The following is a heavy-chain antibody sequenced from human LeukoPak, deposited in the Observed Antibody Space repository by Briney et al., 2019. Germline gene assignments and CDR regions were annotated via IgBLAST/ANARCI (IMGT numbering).Heavy chain of an antibody. V-gene: IGHV3-23*01. CDR2: ISGSGGST. CDR3: AKDPRDGYNY. Sequence: GGSLRLSCAASGFTFSTYAMTWVRQAPGKGPEWVSAISGSGGSTYYADSVKGRFTISRDNSKNTLYLQMNSLRAEDTVVYYCAKDPRDGYNYWGQGTLVTVSS. J-gene: IGHJ4*02. D-gene: IGHD5-24*01. CDR1: GFTFSTYA.